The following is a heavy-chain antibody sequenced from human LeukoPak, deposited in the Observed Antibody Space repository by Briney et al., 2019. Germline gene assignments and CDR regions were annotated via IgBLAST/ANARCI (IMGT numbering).Heavy chain of an antibody. J-gene: IGHJ3*02. CDR2: MNPNSGNT. Sequence: ASVKVSCKASGYTFTSYDINWVRQATGQGLEWMGWMNPNSGNTGYAQKFQGRVTITRNTSISTAYMELSSLRSEDTAVYYCARGTLDSGWYTGGAFDIWGQGTMVTVSS. D-gene: IGHD6-19*01. V-gene: IGHV1-8*03. CDR1: GYTFTSYD. CDR3: ARGTLDSGWYTGGAFDI.